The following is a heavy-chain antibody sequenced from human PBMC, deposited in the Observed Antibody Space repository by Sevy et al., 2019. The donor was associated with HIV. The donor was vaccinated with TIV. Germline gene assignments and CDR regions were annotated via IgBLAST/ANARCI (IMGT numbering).Heavy chain of an antibody. Sequence: GGSLRLSCAASGFTFSSYAMHWVRQAPGKGLEWVAAVSYDEKYKYYVDSVKGRFTISRDNSKNMLFLQMSSLRPEDTALDYWGGSNYFGVVTTGWGQGTP. J-gene: IGHJ6*01. CDR1: GFTFSSYA. D-gene: IGHD1-1*01. CDR2: VSYDEKYK. V-gene: IGHV3-30*04. CDR3: GGSNYFGVVTTG.